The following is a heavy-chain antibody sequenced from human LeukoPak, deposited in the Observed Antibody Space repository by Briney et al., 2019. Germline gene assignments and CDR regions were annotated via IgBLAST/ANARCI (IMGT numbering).Heavy chain of an antibody. V-gene: IGHV4-59*08. J-gene: IGHJ2*01. CDR3: ARHSPSPHYRDDVFRYWYFDL. CDR2: ISDSGNT. Sequence: PSETLSLTRSVSGGSITSHFWSWIRQPPGKGLEWIGYISDSGNTYYNPSLRSRLTVSVDRSLNQVSLSLTSVTAADTVVYFSARHSPSPHYRDDVFRYWYFDLWGRGILLTVSS. D-gene: IGHD4-17*01. CDR1: GGSITSHF.